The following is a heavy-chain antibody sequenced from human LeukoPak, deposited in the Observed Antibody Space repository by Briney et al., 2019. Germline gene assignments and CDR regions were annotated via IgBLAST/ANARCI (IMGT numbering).Heavy chain of an antibody. CDR1: GFMFRSSS. CDR3: AKRPAAVRGVIPYVDY. D-gene: IGHD3-10*02. J-gene: IGHJ4*02. Sequence: PGGSLRLSCAASGFMFRSSSMSWVRQVPGKGLEWVSTISASADNIYYADSVKGRFTISRDNSKNTLFLQMNSLRAEDTAIYYCAKRPAAVRGVIPYVDYWGQGTLVIASS. V-gene: IGHV3-23*01. CDR2: ISASADNI.